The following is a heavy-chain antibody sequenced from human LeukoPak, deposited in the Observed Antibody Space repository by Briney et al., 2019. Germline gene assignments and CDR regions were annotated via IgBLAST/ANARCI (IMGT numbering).Heavy chain of an antibody. CDR2: IYYGGTT. D-gene: IGHD6-19*01. Sequence: PSETLSLTCTVSGGSISSDYSWGWIRQPPGKGLEWIGNIYYGGTTYYNSSLKSRVTIYVDTSKNQISLKLSSVTASDTSIYYCSSTRLGYSGGWHWGQGTLVTVSS. V-gene: IGHV4-39*01. J-gene: IGHJ4*02. CDR1: GGSISSDYS. CDR3: SSTRLGYSGGWH.